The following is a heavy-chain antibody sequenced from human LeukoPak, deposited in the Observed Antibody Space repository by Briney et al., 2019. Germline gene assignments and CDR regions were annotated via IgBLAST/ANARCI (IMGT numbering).Heavy chain of an antibody. D-gene: IGHD3-16*02. J-gene: IGHJ4*02. V-gene: IGHV3-7*01. CDR1: GFTFSSYW. Sequence: PGGSLRLSCAASGFTFSSYWMSWVRQSPGKGLEWVANIKQDGSEKYYVDSVKGRFTISRDNAKNSLYLQMNSLRAEDTAVYYCARGGQDPWGSYRHWGQETLVTVSS. CDR2: IKQDGSEK. CDR3: ARGGQDPWGSYRH.